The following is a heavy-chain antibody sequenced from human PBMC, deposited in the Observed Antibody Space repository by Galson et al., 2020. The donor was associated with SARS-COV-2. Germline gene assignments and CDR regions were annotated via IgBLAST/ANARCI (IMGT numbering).Heavy chain of an antibody. D-gene: IGHD3-10*01. CDR1: GGSISSYY. Sequence: VETSEPLSLTSNVSGGSISSYYWTWTRQPPGKGLEWIGYLYYSGSTNYNPSLKSRVTISIDTSKNQFSLRLSSVTAADTAVYYCAGFRFDFRHYDGLDFWGQGTTVTVSS. J-gene: IGHJ6*02. V-gene: IGHV4-59*01. CDR2: LYYSGST. CDR3: AGFRFDFRHYDGLDF.